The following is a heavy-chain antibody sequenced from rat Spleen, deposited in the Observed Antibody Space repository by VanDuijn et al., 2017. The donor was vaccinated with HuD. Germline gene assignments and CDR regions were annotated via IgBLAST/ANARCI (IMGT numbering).Heavy chain of an antibody. V-gene: IGHV5-27*01. CDR3: TTAGSTTDYYYAGGFDY. CDR2: ISTGATNT. D-gene: IGHD1-6*01. J-gene: IGHJ2*01. Sequence: EVQLLESGGGLVQPGSSLKVSCAASGFTFSNYYMAWVRQAPTKGLEWVAYISTGATNTYFRDSVKGRFTISRDNAKSTLYLQMDSLRSEDTATYYCTTAGSTTDYYYAGGFDYWGQGVMVTVSS. CDR1: GFTFSNYY.